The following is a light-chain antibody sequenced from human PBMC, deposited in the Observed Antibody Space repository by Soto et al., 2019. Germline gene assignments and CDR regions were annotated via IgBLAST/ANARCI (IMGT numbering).Light chain of an antibody. V-gene: IGKV3-15*01. CDR1: QSVSSN. CDR3: QQYNNWPRP. Sequence: EIVMTQSPATLSVSPGERATLSCRASQSVSSNLAWYQQKPGQAPRLLIYGASTRDTGIPARFSGSGSGTEFTLTISSLQSEDFAVYYCQQYNNWPRPFGQGTKVEIK. CDR2: GAS. J-gene: IGKJ1*01.